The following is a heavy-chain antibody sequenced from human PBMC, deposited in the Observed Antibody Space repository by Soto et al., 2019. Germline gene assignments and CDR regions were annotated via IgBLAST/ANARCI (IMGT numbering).Heavy chain of an antibody. CDR3: ATMGATVTFTYYFDY. Sequence: ASVKVSCKVSGYTLTELSMHWVRQAPGKGLEWMGGFDPEDGETIYAQKFQGRVTMTEDTSTDTAYMELSSLRSEDTAVYYCATMGATVTFTYYFDYWGQGTLVTVSS. CDR1: GYTLTELS. V-gene: IGHV1-24*01. J-gene: IGHJ4*02. D-gene: IGHD4-17*01. CDR2: FDPEDGET.